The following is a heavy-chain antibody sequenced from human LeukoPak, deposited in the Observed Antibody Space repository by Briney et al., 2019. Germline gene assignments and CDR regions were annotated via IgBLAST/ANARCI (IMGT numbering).Heavy chain of an antibody. V-gene: IGHV3-53*01. CDR1: GFTVSNRY. D-gene: IGHD2-8*02. Sequence: GGSLRLSCAASGFTVSNRYMNWVRQAPGKGLEWVSVIYAGGSTYYADSVKGRFSISRDNSKNTVYLQMSNLRAEDTAVYYCASAAGRYCTGGSCSPDSWSQGTLVTVSS. CDR3: ASAAGRYCTGGSCSPDS. J-gene: IGHJ4*02. CDR2: IYAGGST.